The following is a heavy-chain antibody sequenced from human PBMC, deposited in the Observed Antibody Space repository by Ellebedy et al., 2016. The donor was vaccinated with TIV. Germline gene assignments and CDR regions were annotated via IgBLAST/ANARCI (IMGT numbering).Heavy chain of an antibody. V-gene: IGHV3-15*07. CDR2: MKSMGSGGTR. Sequence: GGSLRLSXAVSGLKFSDAWMNWVRQAPGKGLEWVGRMKSMGSGGTRDYAAPVKDRFTISRDDSKNTLFLQMNSLKSEDTGVYYCIWDSKMYYTMDVWGQGATVTVSS. CDR1: GLKFSDAW. D-gene: IGHD4-11*01. CDR3: IWDSKMYYTMDV. J-gene: IGHJ6*02.